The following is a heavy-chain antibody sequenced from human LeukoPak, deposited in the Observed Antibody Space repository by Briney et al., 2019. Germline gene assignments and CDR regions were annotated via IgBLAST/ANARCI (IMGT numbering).Heavy chain of an antibody. V-gene: IGHV4-39*01. CDR3: ATMVRGVIITYYGMDV. J-gene: IGHJ6*02. Sequence: SETLSLTCTVSGGSISSSSYYWGWIRQPPGKGLEWIGSIYYSGSTYYNPSLKSRVTISVDTSKNQFSLKLSSVTAADTAVYYCATMVRGVIITYYGMDVWGQGTTVTVSS. D-gene: IGHD3-10*01. CDR1: GGSISSSSYY. CDR2: IYYSGST.